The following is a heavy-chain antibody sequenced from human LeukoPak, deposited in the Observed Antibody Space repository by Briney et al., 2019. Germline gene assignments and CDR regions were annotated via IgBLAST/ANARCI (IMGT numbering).Heavy chain of an antibody. Sequence: SETLSLTCTVSGGSISSGGYYWSWIRQHPGKGLEWIGYIYYSGSTYYNPSLKSRVTISVDTSKNQFSLKLSSVTAADTAVYYCAREEAAAGTLWGQGTLVTVSS. V-gene: IGHV4-31*03. CDR2: IYYSGST. D-gene: IGHD6-13*01. J-gene: IGHJ4*02. CDR3: AREEAAAGTL. CDR1: GGSISSGGYY.